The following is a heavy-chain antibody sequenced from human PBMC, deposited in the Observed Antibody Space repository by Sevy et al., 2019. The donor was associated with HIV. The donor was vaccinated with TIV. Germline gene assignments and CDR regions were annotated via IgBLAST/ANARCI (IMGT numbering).Heavy chain of an antibody. CDR3: VRIRFQTGAFDS. D-gene: IGHD7-27*01. CDR2: IDPISGGT. J-gene: IGHJ4*02. CDR1: GYTFTGHY. V-gene: IGHV1-2*02. Sequence: GESRKISCKASGYTFTGHYLHWVRQATGQGLEWMGWIDPISGGTKHAQNFKGRVTMARDTSISTAYMELSSLRFDDTAVYYCVRIRFQTGAFDSWGQGTLVTVSS.